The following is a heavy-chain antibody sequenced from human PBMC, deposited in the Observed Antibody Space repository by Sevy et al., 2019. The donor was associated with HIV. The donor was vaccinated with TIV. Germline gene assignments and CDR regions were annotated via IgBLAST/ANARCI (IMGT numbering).Heavy chain of an antibody. Sequence: GGSLRLSCAASDFTFSHHAMSWVRQSLGKGLEWVSVISGSGGSIYYADSVKGRFTISRDDAKNTLYLQMNSLKVDDTAVYYCAKGRYSNAHYCFEYWGQGTLVTVSS. CDR1: DFTFSHHA. CDR2: ISGSGGSI. J-gene: IGHJ4*02. V-gene: IGHV3-23*01. CDR3: AKGRYSNAHYCFEY. D-gene: IGHD4-4*01.